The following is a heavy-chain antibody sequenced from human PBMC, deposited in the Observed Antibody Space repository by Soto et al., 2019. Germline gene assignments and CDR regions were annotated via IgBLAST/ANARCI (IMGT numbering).Heavy chain of an antibody. CDR2: INPSGGST. D-gene: IGHD2-15*01. J-gene: IGHJ4*02. CDR1: GYTFTSYY. CDR3: ARGGRGDIVVVVAAKGWTIFDY. V-gene: IGHV1-46*01. Sequence: ASVKVSCKASGYTFTSYYMHWVRQAPGQGLEWMGIINPSGGSTSYAQKFQGRVTMTRDTSTSTVYMELSSLRSEDTAVYYCARGGRGDIVVVVAAKGWTIFDYWGQGTLVTVSS.